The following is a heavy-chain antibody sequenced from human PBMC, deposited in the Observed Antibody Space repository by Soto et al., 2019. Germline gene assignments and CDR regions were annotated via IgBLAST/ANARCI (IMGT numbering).Heavy chain of an antibody. Sequence: SETLSLTCTVSGVSINIYTRYWAWIRQPPGKGLEWIWNIYYSGTTYYNPSLKSRVTISVDTSRNKFSLNLTSVTAADTAVYYCARNGNAYRHWFEPWGQGTLVTVS. D-gene: IGHD4-4*01. CDR1: GVSINIYTRY. J-gene: IGHJ5*02. CDR3: ARNGNAYRHWFEP. CDR2: IYYSGTT. V-gene: IGHV4-39*01.